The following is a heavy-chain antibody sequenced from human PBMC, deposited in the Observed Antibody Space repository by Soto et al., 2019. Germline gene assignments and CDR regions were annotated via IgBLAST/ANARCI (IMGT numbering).Heavy chain of an antibody. D-gene: IGHD2-8*01. J-gene: IGHJ6*02. CDR3: ARDNVRPQLGGNYYYILDV. Sequence: QVQLEQSGAEVKKPGSSVKVSCKASGGTFRTAAGSWVRQAPGQGLEWMGGIMPVFRTPDYAQKFHGRVTITADESTSTAYMELSGLRSDDTAVYYCARDNVRPQLGGNYYYILDVWGQGTTITVSS. CDR2: IMPVFRTP. CDR1: GGTFRTAA. V-gene: IGHV1-69*12.